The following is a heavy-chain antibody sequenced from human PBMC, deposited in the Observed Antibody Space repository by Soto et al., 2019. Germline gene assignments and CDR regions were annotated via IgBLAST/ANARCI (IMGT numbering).Heavy chain of an antibody. Sequence: GGSLRLSGVASGYTFGDYSMRWVRQAPWKGLEWVSAIWPTEAPASGSAHSVKGRFTLSGANSRNSLYLHMTNLRAEATDVYYRVTDAIAKKGKDDAFDLWGQRTMLAFS. CDR3: VTDAIAKKGKDDAFDL. CDR2: IWPTEAPAS. D-gene: IGHD2-2*01. V-gene: IGHV3-23*01. CDR1: GYTFGDYS. J-gene: IGHJ3*01.